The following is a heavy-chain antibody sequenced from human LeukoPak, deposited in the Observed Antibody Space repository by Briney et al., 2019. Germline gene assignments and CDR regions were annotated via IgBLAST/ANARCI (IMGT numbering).Heavy chain of an antibody. CDR1: GFTFSSYA. CDR2: TSYDGSNK. J-gene: IGHJ6*03. V-gene: IGHV3-30*04. Sequence: PGGSLRLSCAASGFTFSSYAMHWVRQAPGKGLEWVAVTSYDGSNKYYADSVKGRFTISRDNSKNTLYLQMNSLRAEDTAVYYCARDGRGIRTTYYYYMDVWGKGTTVTVSS. D-gene: IGHD2/OR15-2a*01. CDR3: ARDGRGIRTTYYYYMDV.